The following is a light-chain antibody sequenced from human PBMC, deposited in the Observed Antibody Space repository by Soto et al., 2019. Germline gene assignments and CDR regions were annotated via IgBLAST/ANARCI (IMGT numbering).Light chain of an antibody. J-gene: IGKJ1*01. CDR1: QRVSRN. CDR2: AAS. Sequence: EIVMTQSPATLSVSPGERATLSCRASQRVSRNLAWYQQKPGQAPRLLIYAASSRATGIPDRFSGSGSGTDFTLTISRLEPEDFAVYYCQQYGSLTWTFGQGTKVDIK. CDR3: QQYGSLTWT. V-gene: IGKV3-20*01.